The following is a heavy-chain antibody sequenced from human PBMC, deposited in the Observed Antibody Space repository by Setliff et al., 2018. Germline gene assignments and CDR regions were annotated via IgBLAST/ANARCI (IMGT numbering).Heavy chain of an antibody. J-gene: IGHJ6*03. CDR1: GGTFTNYA. CDR3: ARGGDIITIFGAITPDYYYYMDV. CDR2: INPIFGTA. D-gene: IGHD3-3*01. Sequence: SVKVSCKASGGTFTNYAINWVRQAPGQGLEWMGGINPIFGTADYTQNFQGRVTITTDESTSTAYMELSSLKAEDTAVYYCARGGDIITIFGAITPDYYYYMDVWGTGTTVTVSS. V-gene: IGHV1-69*05.